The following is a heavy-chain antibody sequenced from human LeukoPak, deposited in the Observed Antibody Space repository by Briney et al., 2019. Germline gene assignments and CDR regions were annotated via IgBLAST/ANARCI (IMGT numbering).Heavy chain of an antibody. D-gene: IGHD3-16*01. CDR1: GYTFTSHW. CDR3: GRSSAAYHLDYEV. CDR2: IDPSDSDT. Sequence: GESLKISCQGSGYTFTSHWIGWVRQMPGKGLEWMGIIDPSDSDTGYSPSFQGQVTISADNSISTAYMFWGSLRASYTAKYYCGRSSAAYHLDYEVWGKGTTVIVSS. J-gene: IGHJ6*04. V-gene: IGHV5-51*01.